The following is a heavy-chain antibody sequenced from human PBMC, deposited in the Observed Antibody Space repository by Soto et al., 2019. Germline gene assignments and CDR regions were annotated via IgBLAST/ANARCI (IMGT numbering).Heavy chain of an antibody. V-gene: IGHV1-69*02. J-gene: IGHJ6*02. D-gene: IGHD2-2*01. CDR1: GGTFNRYT. Sequence: QVQLVQSGAEVKKPGSSVKVSCKGSGGTFNRYTITWVRQAPGQGLEWMGRIIPMFGIASYAQNFQGRVTITADKSASSSYMELSSLRSEDTAVYYCASDSGRPDVVPAPISPMDVWGQGTTATVSS. CDR2: IIPMFGIA. CDR3: ASDSGRPDVVPAPISPMDV.